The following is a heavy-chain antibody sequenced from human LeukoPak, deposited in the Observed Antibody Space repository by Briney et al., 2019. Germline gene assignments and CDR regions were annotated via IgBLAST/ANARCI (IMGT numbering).Heavy chain of an antibody. CDR3: ASGMVRGDLGYLDY. CDR2: IIPIFGTA. Sequence: GASVKVSYKASGGTLSRYAISWVRQAPGQGLEWMGGIIPIFGTANYAQKFQGRVTITTDESTSTAYMELSSLRSEDTAVYYCASGMVRGDLGYLDYWGQGTLVTVSS. D-gene: IGHD3-10*01. V-gene: IGHV1-69*05. J-gene: IGHJ4*02. CDR1: GGTLSRYA.